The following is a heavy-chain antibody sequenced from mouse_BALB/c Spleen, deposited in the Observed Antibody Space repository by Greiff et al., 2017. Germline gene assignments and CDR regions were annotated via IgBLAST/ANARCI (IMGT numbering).Heavy chain of an antibody. V-gene: IGHV5-6-4*01. CDR1: GFTFSSYT. D-gene: IGHD2-3*01. Sequence: EVKVVESGGGLVKPGGSLKLSCAASGFTFSSYTMSWVRQTPEKRLEWVATISSGGSYTYYPDSVKGRFTISRDNAKNTLYLQMSSLKSEDTAMYYCTRDKDGYYGDWYFDVWGAGTTVTVSS. CDR2: ISSGGSYT. CDR3: TRDKDGYYGDWYFDV. J-gene: IGHJ1*01.